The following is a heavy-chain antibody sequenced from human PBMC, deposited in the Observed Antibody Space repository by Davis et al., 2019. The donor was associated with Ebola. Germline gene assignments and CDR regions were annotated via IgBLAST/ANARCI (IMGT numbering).Heavy chain of an antibody. Sequence: PGGSLRLSCAASGFTFSGSAMHWVRQASGKGLEWVGRIRSKANGYATAYAASVKGRFTISRDDSKNTAYLQMNSLKTEDTAVYYCTREVSRGDVWGQGTTVTVSS. CDR2: IRSKANGYAT. D-gene: IGHD3-16*02. CDR1: GFTFSGSA. CDR3: TREVSRGDV. J-gene: IGHJ6*02. V-gene: IGHV3-73*01.